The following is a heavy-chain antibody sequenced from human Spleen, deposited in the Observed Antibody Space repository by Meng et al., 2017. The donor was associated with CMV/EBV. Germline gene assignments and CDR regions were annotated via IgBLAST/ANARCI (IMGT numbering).Heavy chain of an antibody. D-gene: IGHD2-2*01. J-gene: IGHJ5*02. V-gene: IGHV1-69*10. CDR3: ARDWALGCSSTSCYFP. CDR2: IIPILGIA. Sequence: SVKVSCKASGYTFPTYGVSWVRQAPGQGLEWMGGIIPILGIANYAQKFQGRVTITTDESTSTAYMELSRLRSDDTAVYYCARDWALGCSSTSCYFPWGQGTLVTVSS. CDR1: GYTFPTYG.